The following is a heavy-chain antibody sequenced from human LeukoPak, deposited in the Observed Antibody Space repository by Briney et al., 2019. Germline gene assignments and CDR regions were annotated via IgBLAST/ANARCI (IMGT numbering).Heavy chain of an antibody. D-gene: IGHD3-10*01. CDR2: IIPILGIA. CDR3: AXXXXXXLGYMVWVYYFDY. Sequence: SVKVSCKASGGTFSSYAISWVRQAPGQGLEWMGRIIPILGIANYAQKFQGRVTITADKSTSTAYMELSSLRSEDTAVYYCAXXXXXXLGYMVWVYYFDYWGQGTLVTVSS. CDR1: GGTFSSYA. J-gene: IGHJ4*02. V-gene: IGHV1-69*04.